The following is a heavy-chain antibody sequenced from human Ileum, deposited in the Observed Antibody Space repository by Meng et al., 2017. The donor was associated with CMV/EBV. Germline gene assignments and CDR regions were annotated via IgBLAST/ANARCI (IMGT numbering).Heavy chain of an antibody. CDR1: GFTFTRFW. CDR3: ARSYPNFYYGMDL. Sequence: GESLKISCAASGFTFTRFWMHWVRQAPGKGLAWVSRINNDGTDTGYADSVKGRFTISRDNAKNTLYLQMNGLRVEDTAVFYCARSYPNFYYGMDLWGRGTTVTVSS. D-gene: IGHD2-2*01. J-gene: IGHJ6*02. CDR2: INNDGTDT. V-gene: IGHV3-74*01.